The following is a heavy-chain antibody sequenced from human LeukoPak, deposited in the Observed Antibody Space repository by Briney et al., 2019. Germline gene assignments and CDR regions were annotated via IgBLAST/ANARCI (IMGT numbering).Heavy chain of an antibody. CDR2: ISGSGGST. D-gene: IGHD3-22*01. CDR3: ATNTYDSSGYYSYFDY. CDR1: GFTFSSYG. V-gene: IGHV3-23*01. Sequence: PGGSLRLSCAASGFTFSSYGMSWVRQAPGKGLEWVSAISGSGGSTYYADSVKGRFTISRDNSKNTLYLQMNSLRAEDTAVYYCATNTYDSSGYYSYFDYWGQGTLVTVSS. J-gene: IGHJ4*02.